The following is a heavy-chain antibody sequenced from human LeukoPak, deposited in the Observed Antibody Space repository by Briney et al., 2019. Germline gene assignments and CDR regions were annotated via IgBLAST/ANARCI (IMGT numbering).Heavy chain of an antibody. CDR1: GGSFSGYY. CDR2: INHSGST. D-gene: IGHD3-16*01. J-gene: IGHJ4*02. CDR3: ARTFWGKYIDY. Sequence: SETLSLTCAVYGGSFSGYYWSWIRQPPGKGLEWIGEINHSGSTNYNPSLKSRVTISADTSKNQFSLKLSSVTAADTAVYYCARTFWGKYIDYWGQGTLVTVTS. V-gene: IGHV4-34*01.